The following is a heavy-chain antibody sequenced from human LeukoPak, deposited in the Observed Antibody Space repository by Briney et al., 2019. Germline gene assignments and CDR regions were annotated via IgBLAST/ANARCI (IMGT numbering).Heavy chain of an antibody. J-gene: IGHJ4*02. D-gene: IGHD3-16*02. CDR2: MNPNSGNT. CDR3: ARDSYDYVWGSYRPPNDY. CDR1: GYTFTSYD. Sequence: ASVKVSCKASGYTFTSYDINWVRQATGQGLEWMGWMNPNSGNTGYAQKFQGRVTMTRNTSISTAYMELSSLRSEDTAVYYCARDSYDYVWGSYRPPNDYWGQGTLVTVSS. V-gene: IGHV1-8*01.